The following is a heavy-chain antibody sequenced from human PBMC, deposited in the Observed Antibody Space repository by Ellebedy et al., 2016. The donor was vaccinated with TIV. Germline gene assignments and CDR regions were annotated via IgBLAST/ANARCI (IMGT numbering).Heavy chain of an antibody. CDR3: ARGLFSVPGLDVY. Sequence: GESLKISCAASGFTFSTYWMNWVRQTPGKGLEWVANINQYGSDINYVESVRGRFSISRDNAKNSLYVQMNSLRVEDTAMYYCARGLFSVPGLDVYWGQGTLVTVSS. V-gene: IGHV3-7*03. CDR2: INQYGSDI. D-gene: IGHD2-2*01. J-gene: IGHJ4*02. CDR1: GFTFSTYW.